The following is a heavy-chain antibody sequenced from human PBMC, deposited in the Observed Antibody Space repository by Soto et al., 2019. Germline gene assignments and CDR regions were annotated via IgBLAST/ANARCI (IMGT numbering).Heavy chain of an antibody. CDR2: IRGTGGET. CDR1: GFTFRNFV. D-gene: IGHD2-21*02. J-gene: IGHJ4*02. V-gene: IGHV3-23*01. Sequence: EVELLESGGGIVQPGGSLRGSCVASGFTFRNFVMSWVRQAPGQGLEGVSAIRGTGGETFYADSVKCRLTISRDNSKNTLYLQMNSLRDEDTGLYFLAQDRGWGVVTPSHDYWGQGTLVTVSS. CDR3: AQDRGWGVVTPSHDY.